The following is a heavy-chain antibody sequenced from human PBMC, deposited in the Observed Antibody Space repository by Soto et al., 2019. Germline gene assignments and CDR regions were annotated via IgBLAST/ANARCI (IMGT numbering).Heavy chain of an antibody. Sequence: QVRLVHSETEVKKPGASVNVSCKASGYTFTSYTISWVRQAPGQGLEWMGWISANNGNTEFEQKFQDRLTMIADTTTSTAYLELRNLRPDDTAVYYCARSLPWFDPWGQGTLVAVSS. CDR3: ARSLPWFDP. CDR1: GYTFTSYT. V-gene: IGHV1-18*01. J-gene: IGHJ5*02. CDR2: ISANNGNT.